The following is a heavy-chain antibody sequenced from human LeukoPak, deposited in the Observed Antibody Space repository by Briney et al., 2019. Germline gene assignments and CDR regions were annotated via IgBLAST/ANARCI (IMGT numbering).Heavy chain of an antibody. D-gene: IGHD3-16*02. Sequence: GASVKVSCKASGGTFSSYAISWVRQAPGQWLEWMGGIIPIFGTANYAQKFQGRVTITADESTSTAYMELSSLRSEDTAVYYCARGISYVWGSYRYRWGQGTLVTVSS. CDR3: ARGISYVWGSYRYR. J-gene: IGHJ4*02. V-gene: IGHV1-69*13. CDR1: GGTFSSYA. CDR2: IIPIFGTA.